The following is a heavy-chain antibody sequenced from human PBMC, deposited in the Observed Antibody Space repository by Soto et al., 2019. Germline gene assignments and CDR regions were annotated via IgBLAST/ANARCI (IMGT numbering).Heavy chain of an antibody. Sequence: SEGMPRSDALSRGSISSYYWSWIRQSPGKGLEWIGYIYYSGSTNYNPSLKSRVTISVDTSKNQFSLNLSSVTAADTAVYYCARVWGGAFDFWGQGTMVT. CDR2: IYYSGST. CDR1: RGSISSYY. CDR3: ARVWGGAFDF. J-gene: IGHJ3*01. V-gene: IGHV4-59*01. D-gene: IGHD3-10*01.